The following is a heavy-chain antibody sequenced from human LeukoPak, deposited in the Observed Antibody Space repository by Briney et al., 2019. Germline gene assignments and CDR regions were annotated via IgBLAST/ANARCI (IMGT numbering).Heavy chain of an antibody. Sequence: PGRSLRLSCAPASGFTLSSHGMHWVRQAPGKGLEWVAGIRFDGTKQCYRDSAKGRFTVSRDDSKNTLYLQMNSLRDEDTAVYYCARDDAYLRLGAWGQGTLVTVSS. D-gene: IGHD3-16*01. CDR3: ARDDAYLRLGA. V-gene: IGHV3-33*01. J-gene: IGHJ5*02. CDR2: IRFDGTKQ. CDR1: GFTLSSHG.